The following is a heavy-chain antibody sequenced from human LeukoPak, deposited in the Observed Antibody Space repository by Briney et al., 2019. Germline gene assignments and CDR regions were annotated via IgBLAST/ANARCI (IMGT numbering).Heavy chain of an antibody. Sequence: PGGPLRLSCVASGFTFSSYEMNWVRQAPGKGLEWVSYVSGSGITIYYADSVKGRFTISRDNAKNALYLQMNSLRDEDTAVYYCASLHVHTAMEGYWGQGTLVTVSS. D-gene: IGHD5-18*01. CDR1: GFTFSSYE. CDR2: VSGSGITI. CDR3: ASLHVHTAMEGY. J-gene: IGHJ4*02. V-gene: IGHV3-48*03.